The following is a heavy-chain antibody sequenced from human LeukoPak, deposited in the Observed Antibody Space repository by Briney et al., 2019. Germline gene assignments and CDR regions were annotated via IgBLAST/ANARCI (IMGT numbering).Heavy chain of an antibody. V-gene: IGHV3-23*01. J-gene: IGHJ4*02. CDR1: GFTFSNYA. CDR2: ISASGVNT. D-gene: IGHD3-16*02. CDR3: AKDSYIMITFGGVIGYFDY. Sequence: GGSLRPSCAASGFTFSNYALSWVRQAPGKGLEWVSGISASGVNTYYADSVKGRFTISRDNSKNTLYLQMNSLRAEDTAVYYCAKDSYIMITFGGVIGYFDYWGQGTLVTVSS.